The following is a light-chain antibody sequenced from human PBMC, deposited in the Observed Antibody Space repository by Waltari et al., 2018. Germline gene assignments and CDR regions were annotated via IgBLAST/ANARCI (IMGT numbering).Light chain of an antibody. CDR1: GLSTFY. CDR2: DEN. J-gene: IGLJ1*01. V-gene: IGLV3-19*01. CDR3: NTRDISGDHLV. Sequence: SSELTQEPAVSAALGQTVRITCQGGGLSTFYANWYQQKPGQAPLLVIYDENNRPPGIPDRFSGSRSGNTASLTISGAQAEDEADYYCNTRDISGDHLVFGSGTKVTVL.